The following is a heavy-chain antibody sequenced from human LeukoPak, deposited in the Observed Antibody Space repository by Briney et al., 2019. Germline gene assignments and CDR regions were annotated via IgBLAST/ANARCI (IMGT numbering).Heavy chain of an antibody. CDR3: AKDPDYGDPIWFDP. D-gene: IGHD4-17*01. J-gene: IGHJ5*02. Sequence: GRSLRLSCAASGFTFSSYAMSWVRQAPGKGLEWVSAISGSGGRTYYADSVKGRFTISRDNSKVTLYLQMNSLRAEDTAVYYCAKDPDYGDPIWFDPWGQGTLVTVSS. CDR2: ISGSGGRT. V-gene: IGHV3-23*01. CDR1: GFTFSSYA.